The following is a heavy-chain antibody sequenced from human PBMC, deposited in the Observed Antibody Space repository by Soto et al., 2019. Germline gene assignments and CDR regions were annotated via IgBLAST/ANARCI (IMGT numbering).Heavy chain of an antibody. CDR3: AKLAHHWNDEYLDY. V-gene: IGHV3-23*01. CDR2: ISGGGGSST. D-gene: IGHD1-1*01. Sequence: QLLESGGGLVQPGKSLRISCAASGFTFGTYAMSWVRQVPGKGLEWVSSISGGGGSSTDYADSVKGRFTTSRDDAKNTLFLQMTSLRVEDTAVYYCAKLAHHWNDEYLDYWGQGTLVTVSS. CDR1: GFTFGTYA. J-gene: IGHJ4*02.